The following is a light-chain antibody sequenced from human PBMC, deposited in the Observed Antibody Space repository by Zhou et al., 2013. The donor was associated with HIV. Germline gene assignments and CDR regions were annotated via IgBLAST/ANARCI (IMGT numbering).Light chain of an antibody. CDR3: QKYNSAPRT. CDR1: QGISNY. V-gene: IGKV1-27*01. CDR2: AAF. Sequence: DIQMTQSPSSLSASVGDTVTITCRASQGISNYLAWYQQKPGKVPKLLIYAAFALQSGVPSRFSGSGSGTDFTLTIGSLQPEDVATYYCQKYNSAPRTFGQGTKVEIK. J-gene: IGKJ1*01.